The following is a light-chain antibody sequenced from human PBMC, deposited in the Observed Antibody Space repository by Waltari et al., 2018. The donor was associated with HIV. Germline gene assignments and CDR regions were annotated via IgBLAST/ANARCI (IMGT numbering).Light chain of an antibody. CDR3: QQYGNLIT. J-gene: IGKJ3*01. V-gene: IGKV1-33*01. CDR1: QDLNNY. Sequence: DIQMTQSPSSLSASVGDRVTITCQASQDLNNYLNWYQQKPGKVPKLLIYDASNVETGVPSRFTGSGSGTDFTFTISSLQPEDIATYYCQQYGNLITFGPGTKVDLK. CDR2: DAS.